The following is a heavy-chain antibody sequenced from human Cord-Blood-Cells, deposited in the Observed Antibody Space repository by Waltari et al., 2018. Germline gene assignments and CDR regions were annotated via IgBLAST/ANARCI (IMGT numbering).Heavy chain of an antibody. CDR2: INHSGST. CDR3: ARGHFIYSSSWYQPDAFDI. V-gene: IGHV4-34*01. CDR1: GGSFSVYY. J-gene: IGHJ3*02. Sequence: QVQLQQWGAVLLKPSETLSLTCAVNGGSFSVYYWSWIRQPPGQGVKWIVEINHSGSTNCNQALKRRVPISVDTSKNKFSLTLRSVTAACTAVYYWARGHFIYSSSWYQPDAFDIWGQGTMVTVSS. D-gene: IGHD6-13*01.